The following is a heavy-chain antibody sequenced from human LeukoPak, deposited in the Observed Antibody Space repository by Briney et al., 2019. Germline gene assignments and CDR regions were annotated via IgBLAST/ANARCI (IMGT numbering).Heavy chain of an antibody. CDR2: ISSDGDDL. Sequence: GGSLRLSCAASGFTFSSYSMGWVRQARGKGLEWVSSISSDGDDLYYADSVKGRFTIAKDNAENSLYLQMNSLRAEDTAVYYCARAPTVLVGYCSSSSCQADYWGQGTLVTVSS. V-gene: IGHV3-21*01. D-gene: IGHD2-2*01. J-gene: IGHJ4*02. CDR3: ARAPTVLVGYCSSSSCQADY. CDR1: GFTFSSYS.